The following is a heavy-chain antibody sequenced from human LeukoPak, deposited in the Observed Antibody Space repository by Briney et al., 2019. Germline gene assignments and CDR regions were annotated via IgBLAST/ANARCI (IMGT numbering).Heavy chain of an antibody. CDR2: ISSSSSYI. J-gene: IGHJ4*02. CDR3: ARSWLTGDCGY. Sequence: GSLRLSCAASGFTFSSYSMNWVRQAPGKGLEWVSSISSSSSYIYYADSVKGRFTISRDNAKNPLYLQMNSLRAEDTAVYYCARSWLTGDCGYWGQGTLVTVSS. V-gene: IGHV3-21*01. D-gene: IGHD7-27*01. CDR1: GFTFSSYS.